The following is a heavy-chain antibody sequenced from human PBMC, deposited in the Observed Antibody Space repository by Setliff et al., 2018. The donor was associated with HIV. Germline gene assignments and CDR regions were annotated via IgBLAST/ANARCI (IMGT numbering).Heavy chain of an antibody. V-gene: IGHV4-38-2*02. J-gene: IGHJ5*02. CDR1: GDSISSDFY. Sequence: SETLSLTCTVSGDSISSDFYWGRIRQPPGKGLEWIGSIYHSGNTYYMPSLQSRVTISVDMSKNQFSLNLNSVTAADTAVYYCASRVYYYDENRILREEGFVPWGQGTLVTVSS. CDR2: IYHSGNT. CDR3: ASRVYYYDENRILREEGFVP. D-gene: IGHD3-22*01.